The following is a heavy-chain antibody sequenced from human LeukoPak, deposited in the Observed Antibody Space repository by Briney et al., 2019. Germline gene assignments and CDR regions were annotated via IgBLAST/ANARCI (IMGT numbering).Heavy chain of an antibody. Sequence: SETLSLTCAVYGGSFSGYYWSWIRQPPGKGLEWVGEINHSGSTNYDPSLKSRVTISVDTSKNQVSLKLSSVTAADTAVYYCASGGIAAAGTFDYWGQGTLVTVSS. CDR3: ASGGIAAAGTFDY. V-gene: IGHV4-34*01. D-gene: IGHD6-13*01. CDR1: GGSFSGYY. CDR2: INHSGST. J-gene: IGHJ4*02.